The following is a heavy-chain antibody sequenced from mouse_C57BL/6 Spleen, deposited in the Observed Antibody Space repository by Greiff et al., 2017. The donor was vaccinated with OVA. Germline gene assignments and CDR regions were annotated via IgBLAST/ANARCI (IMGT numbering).Heavy chain of an antibody. CDR3: AREGDYGRYAMDY. J-gene: IGHJ4*01. CDR1: GYTFTSYG. V-gene: IGHV1-81*01. CDR2: IYPGSGNT. D-gene: IGHD2-4*01. Sequence: QVQLQQSGAELARPGASVKLSCKASGYTFTSYGISWVKQRTGQGLEWIGEIYPGSGNTYYNEKFKGKATLTADKSSSTAYMKLRSLTSEDSAVYFCAREGDYGRYAMDYWGQGTSVTVSS.